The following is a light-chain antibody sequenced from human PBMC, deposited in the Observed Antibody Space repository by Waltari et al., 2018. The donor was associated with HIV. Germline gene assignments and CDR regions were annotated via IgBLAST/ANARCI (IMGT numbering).Light chain of an antibody. Sequence: SALTQPASVSGSPGQSITISCTGTSSNVGPYNLFSWYQQHPDKAPKLLMYEVKRRPSGLSDLFSGSRSGNTASLTVSGLQAETEAIYYCCSYAGSDTVVFGGGTSLTIL. CDR1: SSNVGPYNL. J-gene: IGLJ3*02. CDR2: EVK. CDR3: CSYAGSDTVV. V-gene: IGLV2-23*02.